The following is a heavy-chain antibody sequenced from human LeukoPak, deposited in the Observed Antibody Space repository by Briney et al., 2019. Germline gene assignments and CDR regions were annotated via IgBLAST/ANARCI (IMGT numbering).Heavy chain of an antibody. CDR1: GFTFSRFW. CDR3: ARDKGAGGSDY. V-gene: IGHV3-7*01. D-gene: IGHD1-14*01. CDR2: IKQDGSEK. Sequence: GGSLRLSCAASGFTFSRFWMSWVRQAPGKGLEWVANIKQDGSEKYYVDSVKGRFTISRDSPKNSLYLQMNGLRAEDTAVYYCARDKGAGGSDYWGQGTLVTVSS. J-gene: IGHJ4*02.